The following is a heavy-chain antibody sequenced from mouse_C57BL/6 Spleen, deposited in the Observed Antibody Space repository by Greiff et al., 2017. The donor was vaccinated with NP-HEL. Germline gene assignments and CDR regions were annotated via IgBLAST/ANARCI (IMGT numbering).Heavy chain of an antibody. Sequence: QVQLQQPGAELVRPGTSVKLSCKASGYTFTSYWMHWVKQRPGQGLEWIGVIDPSDSYTNYNQKFKGKATLTVDTSSSTAYMQLSSLTSEDSAVYYCARYDGYYRLDYWGQGTTLTVSS. CDR3: ARYDGYYRLDY. D-gene: IGHD2-3*01. CDR1: GYTFTSYW. CDR2: IDPSDSYT. J-gene: IGHJ2*01. V-gene: IGHV1-59*01.